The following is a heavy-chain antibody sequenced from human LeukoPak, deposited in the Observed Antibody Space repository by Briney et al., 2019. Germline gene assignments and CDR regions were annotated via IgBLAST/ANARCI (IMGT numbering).Heavy chain of an antibody. D-gene: IGHD4-17*01. V-gene: IGHV3-30*02. J-gene: IGHJ4*02. CDR3: VTVRGDYEIES. CDR1: VFTFSSYS. CDR2: IRSDGSTT. Sequence: TSGSLILSCAAPVFTFSSYSMHWVRQAPGKGLQWVSHIRSDGSTTYGPDSVEDRFTISSDNSKNTLDLQMISLRPEDTAVYYCVTVRGDYEIESWGEGELVTVSS.